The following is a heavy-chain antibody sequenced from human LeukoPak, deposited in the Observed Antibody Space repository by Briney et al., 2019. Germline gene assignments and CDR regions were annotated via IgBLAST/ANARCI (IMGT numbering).Heavy chain of an antibody. CDR1: GGTFSSYA. J-gene: IGHJ5*02. V-gene: IGHV1-69*04. D-gene: IGHD3-22*01. Sequence: SVKVSCKASGGTFSSYAISWVRQAPGQGLEWMGRIIPIFGIANYAQKFQGGVTITADKSTSTAYMELSSLRSEDTAVYYCAREGLTENYYDSRNWFDPWGQGTLVTVSS. CDR2: IIPIFGIA. CDR3: AREGLTENYYDSRNWFDP.